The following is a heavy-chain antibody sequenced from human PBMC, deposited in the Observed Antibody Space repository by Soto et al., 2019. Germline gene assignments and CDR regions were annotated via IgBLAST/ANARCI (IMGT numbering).Heavy chain of an antibody. D-gene: IGHD1-1*01. J-gene: IGHJ4*02. CDR3: AKVGRSLAYFDY. Sequence: QVQLVESGGGVVQPGRSLRLSCAASGFTFSSYGMHWVRQAPGKGLEWVAVISYDGSNKYYADSVKGRFTISRDNSKNTLYLQMNSLRAEDTAVYYCAKVGRSLAYFDYWGQGTLVTVSS. CDR2: ISYDGSNK. V-gene: IGHV3-30*18. CDR1: GFTFSSYG.